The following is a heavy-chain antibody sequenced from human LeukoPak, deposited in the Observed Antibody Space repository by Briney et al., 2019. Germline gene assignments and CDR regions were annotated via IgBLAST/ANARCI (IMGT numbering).Heavy chain of an antibody. CDR3: AKDAVPYSSSWHYYMDV. D-gene: IGHD6-13*01. J-gene: IGHJ6*03. CDR1: GFTFSSYG. Sequence: GGSLRLSCGVSGFTFSSYGMHWVRQAPGKGLEWVAFIRYDGSNKYYADSVKGRFTISRDNSRNTLYLQMNSLRAEDTAVYYCAKDAVPYSSSWHYYMDVWGKGTTVTISS. CDR2: IRYDGSNK. V-gene: IGHV3-30*02.